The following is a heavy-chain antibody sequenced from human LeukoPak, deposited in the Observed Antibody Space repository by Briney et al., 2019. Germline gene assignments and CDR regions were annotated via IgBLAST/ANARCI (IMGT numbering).Heavy chain of an antibody. V-gene: IGHV5-51*01. CDR1: GYSFTSYW. CDR2: IYPGDSDT. D-gene: IGHD3-10*01. J-gene: IGHJ4*02. Sequence: GESLKISCKGSGYSFTSYWIGWVRQIPGKGLEWMGIIYPGDSDTRYSPSFQGQVTISADKSISTAYLQWSSLKASDTAMYYCARQEGYGSGSYTYYFDYWGQGTLVTVSS. CDR3: ARQEGYGSGSYTYYFDY.